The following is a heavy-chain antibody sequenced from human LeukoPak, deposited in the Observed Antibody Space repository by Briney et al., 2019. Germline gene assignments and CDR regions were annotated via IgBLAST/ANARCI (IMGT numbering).Heavy chain of an antibody. V-gene: IGHV3-23*01. Sequence: GGSLRLSCAASGFTFSTYGMSWVRQAPGKGLEWVSSISGSGGSTYYADSVKGRFTISRDNSKNTLYLHMNSLRAEDTAVYYCAKAIVPAQNGAFDIWGQGTMVTVSS. CDR2: ISGSGGST. J-gene: IGHJ3*02. CDR3: AKAIVPAQNGAFDI. D-gene: IGHD2-2*01. CDR1: GFTFSTYG.